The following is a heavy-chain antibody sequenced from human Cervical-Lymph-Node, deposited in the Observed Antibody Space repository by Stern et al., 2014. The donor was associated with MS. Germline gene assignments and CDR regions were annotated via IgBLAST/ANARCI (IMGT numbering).Heavy chain of an antibody. D-gene: IGHD2-15*01. J-gene: IGHJ3*02. V-gene: IGHV1-3*01. Sequence: VQLVESGAEVKDPGASVKVSCKASGYSFISHAMHWARQAPGQTFEWMGWINGDNGNTKYSQKLQGRVTITRDKTTSTAYMELSSLTSEDTAVYYCARAGYCSPSTCSDAFDIWGQGTMVTVSS. CDR1: GYSFISHA. CDR2: INGDNGNT. CDR3: ARAGYCSPSTCSDAFDI.